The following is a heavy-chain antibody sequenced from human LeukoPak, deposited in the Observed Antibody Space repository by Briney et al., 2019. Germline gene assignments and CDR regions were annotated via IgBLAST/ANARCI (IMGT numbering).Heavy chain of an antibody. CDR3: ARNGWYSVDY. D-gene: IGHD6-19*01. Sequence: PSETLSLTCAVSGGSFTGSFSTYYWSWIRRPPGKGLEWIGEINHSGITTYNPSLKSRVTISIDTSKNHFSLKLSSVTAADTAMYYCARNGWYSVDYWGQGTQVIVSS. CDR2: INHSGIT. J-gene: IGHJ4*02. CDR1: GGSFTGSFSTYY. V-gene: IGHV4-34*01.